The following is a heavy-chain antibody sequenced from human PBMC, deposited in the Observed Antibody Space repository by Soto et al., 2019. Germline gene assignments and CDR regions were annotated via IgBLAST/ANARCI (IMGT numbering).Heavy chain of an antibody. V-gene: IGHV3-30-3*01. D-gene: IGHD6-13*01. CDR1: GFTFSSYP. CDR3: ARSHSSSWHWFAP. Sequence: GGSLRLSCAASGFTFSSYPMHWVRQAPGKGPEWVEVISVNGNNIHYGDSVKGRFTISRDNSKNTLYLQMSSLRVEDTAVYYCARSHSSSWHWFAPWGQGTLVTVSS. CDR2: ISVNGNNI. J-gene: IGHJ5*02.